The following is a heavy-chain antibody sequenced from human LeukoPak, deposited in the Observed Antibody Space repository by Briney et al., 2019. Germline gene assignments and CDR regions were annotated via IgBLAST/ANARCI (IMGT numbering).Heavy chain of an antibody. V-gene: IGHV4-61*02. CDR2: FYISEGT. D-gene: IGHD7-27*01. Sequence: PSKTLSLTCTVSGGSINSGDYYWNWIRQPAGKGLEWIGRFYISEGTNYNPSLKSRVTISVDTSKNQFSLRLSSVTAADTAVYYCASLGSFDIWGQGTMVTVSS. CDR3: ASLGSFDI. J-gene: IGHJ3*02. CDR1: GGSINSGDYY.